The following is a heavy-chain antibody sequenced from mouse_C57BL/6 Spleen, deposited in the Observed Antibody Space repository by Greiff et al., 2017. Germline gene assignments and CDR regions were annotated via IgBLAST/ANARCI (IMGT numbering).Heavy chain of an antibody. J-gene: IGHJ1*03. Sequence: ESGPGLVKPSQSLSLTCSVTGYSITSGYYWNWIRQFPGNKLEWMGYISYDGSNNYNPSLKNRISITRDTSKNQFFLKLNSVTTEDTATYYCARDHYGSIYWYFDVWGTGTTVTVSS. CDR2: ISYDGSN. D-gene: IGHD1-1*01. CDR3: ARDHYGSIYWYFDV. CDR1: GYSITSGYY. V-gene: IGHV3-6*01.